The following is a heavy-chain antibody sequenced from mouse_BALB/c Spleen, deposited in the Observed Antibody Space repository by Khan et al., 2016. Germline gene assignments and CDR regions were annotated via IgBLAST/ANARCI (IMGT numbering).Heavy chain of an antibody. CDR3: ARDAGAMDY. V-gene: IGHV5-6-3*01. D-gene: IGHD3-1*01. CDR2: INSNGGST. CDR1: GFTFINFG. J-gene: IGHJ4*01. Sequence: EVELVESGGGLVQPGGSLKLSCAASGFTFINFGMSWFRQTPDRRLELVATINSNGGSTYYLDSVKGRFTISRDNAKNTLYLQMISLKSEDTDMYYCARDAGAMDYWGHGTSVTVSS.